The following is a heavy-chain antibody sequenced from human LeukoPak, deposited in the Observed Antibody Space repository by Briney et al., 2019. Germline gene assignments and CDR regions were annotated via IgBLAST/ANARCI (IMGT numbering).Heavy chain of an antibody. J-gene: IGHJ4*02. D-gene: IGHD3-10*01. CDR1: GYTFTGYY. CDR2: INPNSGGT. V-gene: IGHV1-2*02. CDR3: ARSGFIWFGELLSNFDY. Sequence: APVKVSCKASGYTFTGYYMHWVRQAPGQGLEWMGWINPNSGGTNYAQKFQGRVTMTRDTSISTAYMELSRLRSDDTAVYYCARSGFIWFGELLSNFDYWGQGTLVTVSS.